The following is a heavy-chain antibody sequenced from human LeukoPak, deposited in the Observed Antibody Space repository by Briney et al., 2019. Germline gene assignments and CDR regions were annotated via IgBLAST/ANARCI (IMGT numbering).Heavy chain of an antibody. V-gene: IGHV4-59*01. D-gene: IGHD3-10*01. Sequence: PAETLSLTCTVSGGSISSYYWRWIRQPPGKGLEWIGYIYYSGSTNYNPSLKSRVTMSGDTSKYQFSLKLSSVTAADTAVYYCARGYYGSGLNWFDPWGQGTLVTVSS. CDR1: GGSISSYY. J-gene: IGHJ5*02. CDR2: IYYSGST. CDR3: ARGYYGSGLNWFDP.